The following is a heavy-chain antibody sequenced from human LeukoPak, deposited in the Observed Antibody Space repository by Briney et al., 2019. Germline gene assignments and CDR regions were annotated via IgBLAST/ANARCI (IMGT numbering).Heavy chain of an antibody. V-gene: IGHV3-21*01. CDR3: ARRRGYDQGLDY. Sequence: KTGGSLRLSCAASGFTVSSNYMSWVRQAPGKGLEWVSSISSSSSYIYYADSVKGRFTISRDNAKNSLYLQMNSLRAEDTAVYYCARRRGYDQGLDYWGQGTLVTVSS. D-gene: IGHD5-12*01. J-gene: IGHJ4*02. CDR1: GFTVSSNY. CDR2: ISSSSSYI.